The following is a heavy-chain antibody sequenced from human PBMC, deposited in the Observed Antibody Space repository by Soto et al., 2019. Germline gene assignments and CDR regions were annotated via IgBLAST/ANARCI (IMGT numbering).Heavy chain of an antibody. CDR3: ANTRGYRYGCDY. CDR2: ISAYNGNT. V-gene: IGHV1-18*01. CDR1: GYTFTSYG. J-gene: IGHJ4*02. D-gene: IGHD5-18*01. Sequence: QVQLVQSGAEVKKPGASVKVSCKASGYTFTSYGISWVRQAPGQGLEWMGWISAYNGNTNYAQKLQGRVTMTTDTCTSTAYMAMRSLRSDDTAVYYCANTRGYRYGCDYWGQVTLVTVSS.